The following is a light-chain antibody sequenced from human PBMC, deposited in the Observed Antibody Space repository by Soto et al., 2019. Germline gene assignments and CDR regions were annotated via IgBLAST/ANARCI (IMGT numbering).Light chain of an antibody. J-gene: IGKJ2*01. CDR3: QQRSSWPPT. Sequence: EIVLTQSPATLSLSPGERATLSCRASQSVSTYLAWYQQKPGQAPRLLIFDASNRATGIPARFSGSGSGTEFTLTISSLEPGDFAVYYCQQRSSWPPTFGQGSKLEIK. V-gene: IGKV3-11*01. CDR1: QSVSTY. CDR2: DAS.